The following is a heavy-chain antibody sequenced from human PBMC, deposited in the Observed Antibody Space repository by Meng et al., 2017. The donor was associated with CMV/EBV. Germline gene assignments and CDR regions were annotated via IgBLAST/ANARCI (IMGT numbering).Heavy chain of an antibody. D-gene: IGHD5-12*01. Sequence: SVKVSCKASGCTFSSYAISWVRQAPGQGLEWMGGIIPIFGTANYAQKFQGRVTITTDESTSTVYMELSSLRSEDTAVYYCARDEGGYSAETRYDYWGQGTLVTVSS. J-gene: IGHJ4*02. CDR2: IIPIFGTA. CDR1: GCTFSSYA. V-gene: IGHV1-69*05. CDR3: ARDEGGYSAETRYDY.